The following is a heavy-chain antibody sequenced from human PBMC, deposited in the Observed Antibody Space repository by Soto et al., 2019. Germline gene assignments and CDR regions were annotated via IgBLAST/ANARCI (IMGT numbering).Heavy chain of an antibody. CDR2: ISYDGSNK. CDR3: AKDQGVGATYCYYYGMDV. D-gene: IGHD1-26*01. Sequence: QVQLVESGGGVVQPGRSLRLSCAASGFTFSSYGMHWVRQAPGKGLEWVAGISYDGSNKYYADSVKGRFTISRDNSKNALYLQMNSLRAEATAVYYCAKDQGVGATYCYYYGMDVWGQGTTVTVSS. J-gene: IGHJ6*02. V-gene: IGHV3-30*18. CDR1: GFTFSSYG.